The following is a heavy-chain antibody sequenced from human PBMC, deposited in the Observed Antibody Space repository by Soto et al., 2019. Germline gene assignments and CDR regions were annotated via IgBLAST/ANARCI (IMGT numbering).Heavy chain of an antibody. V-gene: IGHV4-59*12. CDR1: GGSIISYY. D-gene: IGHD2-21*01. Sequence: PSETLSLTCTVSGGSIISYYWSWILQPPGKGLEWIGYIYYSGSTNYNPSLKSRVTISVDTSKNQFSLTLNSVTAADTATYYCARGGISHWAYFYYMDVWDRGTTVTVSS. CDR3: ARGGISHWAYFYYMDV. J-gene: IGHJ6*03. CDR2: IYYSGST.